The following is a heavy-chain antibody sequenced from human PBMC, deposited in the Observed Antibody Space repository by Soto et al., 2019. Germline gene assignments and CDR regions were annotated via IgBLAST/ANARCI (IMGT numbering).Heavy chain of an antibody. J-gene: IGHJ5*02. CDR1: GGTFSSYT. CDR2: IIPILGIA. V-gene: IGHV1-69*04. D-gene: IGHD2-2*01. CDR3: ARDLRDIVVVPAASLGFDP. Sequence: SVKVSCKASGGTFSSYTISWVRQAPGQGLEWMGRIIPILGIANYAQKFQGRVTITADKSTSTAYMELSSLRSEDTAVYYCARDLRDIVVVPAASLGFDPWGQGTLVTVSS.